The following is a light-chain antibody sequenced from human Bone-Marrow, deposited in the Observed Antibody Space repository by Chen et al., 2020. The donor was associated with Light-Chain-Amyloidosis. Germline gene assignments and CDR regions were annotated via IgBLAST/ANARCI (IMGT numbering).Light chain of an antibody. V-gene: IGLV3-21*02. Sequence: SYVLTQPSSVSVAPGQTATIACGGNNIGSTSVHWYQQTPGQAPLLVVYDESDRPSGIPGRVSGSNSGNTATLTISRVEAGDEAGYYCQVWDRSSDRPVFGGGTKLTVL. J-gene: IGLJ3*02. CDR1: NIGSTS. CDR3: QVWDRSSDRPV. CDR2: DES.